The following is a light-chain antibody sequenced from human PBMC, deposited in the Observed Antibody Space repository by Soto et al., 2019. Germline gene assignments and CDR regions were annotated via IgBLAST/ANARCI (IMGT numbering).Light chain of an antibody. CDR1: SSNIGAGYD. Sequence: QSVLTQPPSVSGAPGQRVTISCTGSSSNIGAGYDVHWYQQLPGTAPKLLIYGNSNRPSGVPDRFSGSKSGTSASLAITGLQAEDEADYYCQPYDSRLSGYVFGNGTKLTVL. CDR3: QPYDSRLSGYV. J-gene: IGLJ1*01. CDR2: GNS. V-gene: IGLV1-40*01.